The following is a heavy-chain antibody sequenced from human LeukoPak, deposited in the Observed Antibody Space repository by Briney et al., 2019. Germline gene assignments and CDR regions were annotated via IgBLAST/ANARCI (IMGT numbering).Heavy chain of an antibody. CDR2: ISSSSSYI. CDR1: GFTFSSYS. D-gene: IGHD2-15*01. J-gene: IGHJ4*02. Sequence: GGSLRLSCAASGFTFSSYSMNWVRQAPGKGLEWVSSISSSSSYIYYADSVKGRFTTSRDNAKNSLYLQMNSLRAEDTAVYYCARSPQLDIVVVVAAIDYWGQGTLVAVSS. CDR3: ARSPQLDIVVVVAAIDY. V-gene: IGHV3-21*01.